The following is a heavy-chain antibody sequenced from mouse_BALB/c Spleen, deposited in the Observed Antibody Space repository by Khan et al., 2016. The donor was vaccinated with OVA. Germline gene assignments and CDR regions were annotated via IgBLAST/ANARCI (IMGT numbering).Heavy chain of an antibody. CDR3: TREWAAWFPY. Sequence: VQLQESGAELARPGASVKLSCKASGYIFTDYNIKWMRQRTGQGLEWIGEIYPGRDNTYHNERFKGKATLTVDQSSSTAYMHLSSLTSEDSAVYFCTREWAAWFPYWGQGTLVTVSA. J-gene: IGHJ3*01. CDR2: IYPGRDNT. CDR1: GYIFTDYN. V-gene: IGHV1-77*01.